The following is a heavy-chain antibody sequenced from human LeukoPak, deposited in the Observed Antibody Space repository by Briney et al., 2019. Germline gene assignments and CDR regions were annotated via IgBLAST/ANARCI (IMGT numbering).Heavy chain of an antibody. J-gene: IGHJ4*02. Sequence: PGGSQRLSCAASGFTFSSYWMSWVRQAPGKGLEWVSVIYSGGSTYYADSVKGRFTISRDNSKNTLYLQMNSLRAEDTAVYYCARSLCSSRDYWGQGTLVTVSS. CDR3: ARSLCSSRDY. V-gene: IGHV3-66*01. D-gene: IGHD2-2*01. CDR1: GFTFSSYW. CDR2: IYSGGST.